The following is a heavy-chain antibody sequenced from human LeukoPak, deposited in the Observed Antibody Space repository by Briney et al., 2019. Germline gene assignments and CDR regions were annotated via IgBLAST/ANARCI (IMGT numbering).Heavy chain of an antibody. D-gene: IGHD5-24*01. V-gene: IGHV1-2*02. CDR3: AREGAGDGYNFGFDY. Sequence: ASVKVSCEASGYTFTVYYMHCVRQAPGQGLEWMGWINPNSGGTNYAQKFQGRVTMTRDTSISTAFMELSRLRSDDTAVYYCAREGAGDGYNFGFDYWGQGTLVTVSS. J-gene: IGHJ4*02. CDR2: INPNSGGT. CDR1: GYTFTVYY.